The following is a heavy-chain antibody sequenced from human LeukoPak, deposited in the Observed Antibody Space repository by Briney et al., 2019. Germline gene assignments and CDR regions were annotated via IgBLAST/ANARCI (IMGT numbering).Heavy chain of an antibody. CDR3: AREGAYYGSFDY. D-gene: IGHD1-26*01. CDR2: ISGSSNSI. Sequence: PGGSLRLSCAASGFTFSSYSMNWVRQAPGKGLEWVSYISGSSNSIYYADPVKGRFAISRDNAKNSLYLQMNSLRDEDTAVYYCAREGAYYGSFDYWGQGTLVTVAS. V-gene: IGHV3-48*02. CDR1: GFTFSSYS. J-gene: IGHJ4*02.